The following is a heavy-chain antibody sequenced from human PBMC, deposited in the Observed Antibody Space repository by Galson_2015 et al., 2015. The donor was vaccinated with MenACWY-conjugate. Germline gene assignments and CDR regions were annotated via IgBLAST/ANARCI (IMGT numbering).Heavy chain of an antibody. CDR2: ISGSGGST. D-gene: IGHD5-12*01. V-gene: IGHV3-23*01. J-gene: IGHJ4*02. CDR1: GFTFSSYA. CDR3: AKDRSGYERRPDYFDY. Sequence: SLRLSCAASGFTFSSYAMSWVRQAPGKGLEWVSAISGSGGSTYYADSVKGRFTISRDNSKNTLYLQMNSLRAEDTAVYYCAKDRSGYERRPDYFDYWGQGTLVTVSS.